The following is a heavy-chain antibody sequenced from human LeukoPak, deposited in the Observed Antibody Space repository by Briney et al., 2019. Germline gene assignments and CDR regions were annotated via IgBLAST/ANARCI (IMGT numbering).Heavy chain of an antibody. CDR3: ARGPFNYYGSGSYYFDY. CDR2: FDPEDGET. D-gene: IGHD3-10*01. Sequence: ASVKVSCKVSGYTLTELSMHWVRQAPGKGLEWMGGFDPEDGETIYAQKFQGRVTMTEDTSTDTAYMELSSLRSEDTAVYYCARGPFNYYGSGSYYFDYWGQGTLVTVSS. CDR1: GYTLTELS. J-gene: IGHJ4*02. V-gene: IGHV1-24*01.